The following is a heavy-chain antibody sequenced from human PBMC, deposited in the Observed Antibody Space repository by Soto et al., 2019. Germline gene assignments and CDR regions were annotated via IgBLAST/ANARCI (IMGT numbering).Heavy chain of an antibody. CDR2: ITSSSSTI. D-gene: IGHD2-21*02. J-gene: IGHJ4*02. CDR1: GFTFSSNS. V-gene: IGHV3-48*02. Sequence: EVQLVESGGGLEQPGGSLRLSCAASGFTFSSNSMNWVRQAPGKGLEWISYITSSSSTIYYADSVKGRFTISRDNAKNSLYLPMDSLRDEDMAVYYCARGRVGTAYFDYWGQGALVTVSS. CDR3: ARGRVGTAYFDY.